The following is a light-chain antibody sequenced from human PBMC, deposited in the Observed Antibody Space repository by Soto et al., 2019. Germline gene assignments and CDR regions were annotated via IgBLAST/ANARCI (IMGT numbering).Light chain of an antibody. CDR1: TTDFDLYKY. CDR3: SSSTIRATRV. J-gene: IGLJ2*01. V-gene: IGLV2-14*03. Sequence: QSALAQPVSVSGSPGQSVTISCTGTTTDFDLYKYVYWYQQHPGKAPKLLIFDVNHRPSGVSNRFSGSKSANTASLTISGLQAEDEDDYYCSSSTIRATRVFGGGTKLTVL. CDR2: DVN.